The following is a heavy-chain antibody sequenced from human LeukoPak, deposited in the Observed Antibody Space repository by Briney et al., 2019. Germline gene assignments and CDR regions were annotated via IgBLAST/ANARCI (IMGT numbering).Heavy chain of an antibody. Sequence: GGSLRLSCAASGFPFSSNAMSWVRQAPGRGLEWVSAISASGGTTYFADSVKGRFTISRDNSKNTVYLQVNSLRAEDTALYYCVNECMKVLYEVLYICGQGTMVSVS. CDR3: VNECMKVLYEVLYI. J-gene: IGHJ3*02. CDR1: GFPFSSNA. CDR2: ISASGGTT. V-gene: IGHV3-23*01. D-gene: IGHD2-8*01.